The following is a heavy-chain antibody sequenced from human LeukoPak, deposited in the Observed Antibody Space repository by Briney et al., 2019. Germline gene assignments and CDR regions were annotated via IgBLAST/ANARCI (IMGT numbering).Heavy chain of an antibody. CDR2: ISGSGGST. CDR3: ASGSFNYYYGMDV. D-gene: IGHD3-10*01. Sequence: GSLRLSCAASGFTFSSYAMSWVRQAPGKGLEWVSAISGSGGSTYYADSVKGRFTISRGNSKNTLYLQMNSLRAEDTAVYYCASGSFNYYYGMDVWGQGTTVTVSS. CDR1: GFTFSSYA. V-gene: IGHV3-23*01. J-gene: IGHJ6*02.